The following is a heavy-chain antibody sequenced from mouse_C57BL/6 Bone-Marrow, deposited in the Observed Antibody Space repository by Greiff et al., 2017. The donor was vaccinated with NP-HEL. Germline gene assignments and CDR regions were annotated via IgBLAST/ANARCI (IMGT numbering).Heavy chain of an antibody. CDR3: ARRPYYYGSIPYYYAMDY. J-gene: IGHJ4*01. CDR2: ISGGGGNT. D-gene: IGHD1-1*01. V-gene: IGHV5-9*01. Sequence: EVMLVESGGGLVKPGGSLKLSCAASGFTFSSSTMSWVRQTPEKRLEWVATISGGGGNTYYPDSVQGRFPLSSANAKNTLYLQMSSLRSEDTALYYCARRPYYYGSIPYYYAMDYWGQGTSVTVSS. CDR1: GFTFSSST.